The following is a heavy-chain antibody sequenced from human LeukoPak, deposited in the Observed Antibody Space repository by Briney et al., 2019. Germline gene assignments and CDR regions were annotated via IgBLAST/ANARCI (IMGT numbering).Heavy chain of an antibody. CDR2: ISWNSGSI. J-gene: IGHJ6*02. V-gene: IGHV3-9*01. Sequence: PGRSLRLSCAASGFTFDDYAMHWVRQAPGKGLEWVSGISWNSGSIGYADSVKGRFTISRDNAKNSLYLQMNSLRAEDTALYYCAKAPSRLAYIMDVWGQGATVTVSS. D-gene: IGHD2-21*01. CDR3: AKAPSRLAYIMDV. CDR1: GFTFDDYA.